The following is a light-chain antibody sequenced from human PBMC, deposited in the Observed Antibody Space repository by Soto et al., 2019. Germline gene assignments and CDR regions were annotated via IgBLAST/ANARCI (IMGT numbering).Light chain of an antibody. V-gene: IGKV1-5*03. CDR2: QAS. CDR3: QQCDSYWT. J-gene: IGKJ1*01. Sequence: DLQMTQSPSTLSASVGDRVIITCRASQSINNCLAWYQQKPGKAPKLLIYQASTLESGVPSRFSGSGSGTEFTLTISSLQPDDFATYYCQQCDSYWTFGQGTKVEIK. CDR1: QSINNC.